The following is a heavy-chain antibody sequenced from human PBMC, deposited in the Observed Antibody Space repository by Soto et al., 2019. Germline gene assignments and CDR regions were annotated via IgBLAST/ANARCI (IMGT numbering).Heavy chain of an antibody. D-gene: IGHD6-25*01. J-gene: IGHJ6*02. CDR1: GFTFSSYW. CDR3: AIDSSDYYYGMDC. Sequence: GGSLRLSCAASGFTFSSYWMHWVRQAPGKGLVWVSRINSDGSSTSYADSVKGRFTISRDNAKNTLYLQMNSLRAEDTAVYYCAIDSSDYYYGMDCWGQGTTVTVSS. V-gene: IGHV3-74*01. CDR2: INSDGSST.